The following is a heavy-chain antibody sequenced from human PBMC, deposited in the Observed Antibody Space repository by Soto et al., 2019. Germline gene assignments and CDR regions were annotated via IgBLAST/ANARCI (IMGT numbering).Heavy chain of an antibody. J-gene: IGHJ1*01. CDR2: INHSGST. CDR3: ARGGDWMRN. V-gene: IGHV4-34*01. Sequence: QVQLQQWGAGLLKPSETLSLTCAVYGESFSGYYWSWIRQPPGKGLEWIGEINHSGSTNYNPSLKSRVTISIDTSKNQFSLKLSSVTAADTALYYCARGGDWMRNWGQGTLVTVSS. D-gene: IGHD2-21*02. CDR1: GESFSGYY.